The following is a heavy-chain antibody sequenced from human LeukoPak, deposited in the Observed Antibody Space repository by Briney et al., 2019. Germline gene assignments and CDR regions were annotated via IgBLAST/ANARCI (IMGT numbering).Heavy chain of an antibody. Sequence: GGSLRLSCAASGSTFSSYWMSWVRQAPGKGLEWVANIKQDGSEKYYVDSVKGRFTISRDNAKNSLYLQMNSLRAEDTAVYYCARDRDYYGSGSYWGAFDYWGQGTLVTVSS. D-gene: IGHD3-10*01. J-gene: IGHJ4*02. CDR1: GSTFSSYW. CDR3: ARDRDYYGSGSYWGAFDY. V-gene: IGHV3-7*01. CDR2: IKQDGSEK.